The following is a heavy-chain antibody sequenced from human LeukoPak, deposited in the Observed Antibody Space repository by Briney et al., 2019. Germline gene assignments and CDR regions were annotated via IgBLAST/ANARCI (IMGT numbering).Heavy chain of an antibody. CDR2: IYYSGST. CDR3: ARGLYLVAGTGDAFDI. CDR1: GGSVSSGSYY. J-gene: IGHJ3*02. Sequence: SETLSLTCTVSGGSVSSGSYYWSWIRQPPGKGLEWIGYIYYSGSTNYNPSLKSRVTISVDTSKNQFSLKPSSVTAADTAVYYCARGLYLVAGTGDAFDIWGQETMVTVSS. V-gene: IGHV4-61*01. D-gene: IGHD6-19*01.